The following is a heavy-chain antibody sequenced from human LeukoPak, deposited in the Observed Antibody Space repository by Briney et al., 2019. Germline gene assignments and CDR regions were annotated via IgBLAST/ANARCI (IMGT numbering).Heavy chain of an antibody. J-gene: IGHJ3*02. CDR1: GFTVSSNY. V-gene: IGHV3-53*01. CDR2: IYSGGST. Sequence: GSLTLSCAASGFTVSSNYMSWVRQAPGKGLEWVSIIYSGGSTYYADSVKGRFTISRDNSKNTLYLQMNSLRAEDTAVYYCARDKSSPHAFDIWGQGTMVTVSS. CDR3: ARDKSSPHAFDI.